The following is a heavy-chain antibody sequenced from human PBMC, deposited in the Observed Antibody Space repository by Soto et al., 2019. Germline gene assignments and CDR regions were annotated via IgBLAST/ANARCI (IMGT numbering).Heavy chain of an antibody. Sequence: EVQLLGSGGGLVQPGGSLRLSCAASGLTFSTYAMSWVRQAPGKGLEWVSSISGNGANTYYTDSVKGRFIISRDNSKNTLFLQMSSLSAEDTALYYCAKDRPNYYGSGGGYYTAGGDYWGQGTLVTVSS. J-gene: IGHJ4*02. CDR1: GLTFSTYA. CDR3: AKDRPNYYGSGGGYYTAGGDY. D-gene: IGHD3-10*01. CDR2: ISGNGANT. V-gene: IGHV3-23*01.